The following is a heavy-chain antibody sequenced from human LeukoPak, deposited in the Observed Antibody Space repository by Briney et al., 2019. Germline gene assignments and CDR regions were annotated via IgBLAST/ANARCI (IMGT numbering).Heavy chain of an antibody. D-gene: IGHD5-12*01. J-gene: IGHJ5*02. CDR3: ARSYSGYETNWFDP. CDR1: GGSISGYY. CDR2: IYYSGST. Sequence: SETLSLTCTVSGGSISGYYWSWIRQPPGKGLEWIGYIYYSGSTNYNPSLKSRVTISVDTSKNQFSLKLSSVTAADTAVYYCARSYSGYETNWFDPWGQGTLVTVSS. V-gene: IGHV4-59*08.